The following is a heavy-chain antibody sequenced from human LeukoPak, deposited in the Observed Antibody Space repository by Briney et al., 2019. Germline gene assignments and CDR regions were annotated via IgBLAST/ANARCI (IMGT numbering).Heavy chain of an antibody. CDR1: GYTFTSYD. CDR3: ASVGGFGEFLYGMDV. D-gene: IGHD3-10*01. V-gene: IGHV1-8*01. CDR2: TNPNSGNT. Sequence: ASVKVSCKASGYTFTSYDINRERQAPGQGLEWMGLTNPNSGNTGYAQKFHVKGTMTSNTAITTAYMDLSSMRSDDTAVYYRASVGGFGEFLYGMDVWGQGTTVTVSS. J-gene: IGHJ6*02.